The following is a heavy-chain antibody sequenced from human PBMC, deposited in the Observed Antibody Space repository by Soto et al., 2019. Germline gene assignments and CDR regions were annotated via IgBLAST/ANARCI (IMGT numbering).Heavy chain of an antibody. D-gene: IGHD3-10*02. CDR1: GDTFSGYA. CDR3: ARDPLSSFAMDV. J-gene: IGHJ6*02. V-gene: IGHV1-69*13. CDR2: IIPTFGRT. Sequence: ASVKVSCEASGDTFSGYAISWVRQAPGKGLEWMGKIIPTFGRTNYAQKFQGRLTISADDATSKAYMELSSLVSEDTDVYYCARDPLSSFAMDVWGQGTTVTV.